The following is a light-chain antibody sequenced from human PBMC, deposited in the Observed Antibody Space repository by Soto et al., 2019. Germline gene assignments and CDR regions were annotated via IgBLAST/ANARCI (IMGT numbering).Light chain of an antibody. J-gene: IGKJ3*01. CDR3: QQYNDWPPFT. CDR2: GAS. Sequence: EIVMTQYPDTLSVSPGERATLSCRASQNINDKLAWFQQKPGQVPRLLIIGASTTATGVPARFSGSGSGTEFTLTISGRQSEDFAGYDCQQYNDWPPFTFGPGTRVDVK. V-gene: IGKV3-15*01. CDR1: QNINDK.